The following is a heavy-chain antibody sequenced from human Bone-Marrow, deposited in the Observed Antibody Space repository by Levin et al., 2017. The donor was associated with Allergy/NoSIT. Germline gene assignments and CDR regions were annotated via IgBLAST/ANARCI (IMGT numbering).Heavy chain of an antibody. CDR1: GFTFNNDD. CDR3: ARGGGGKAN. Sequence: GGSLRLSCAASGFTFNNDDMNWVRQAPGKGLEWLSFISSSGVNKYYADSVKGRFTISRDDSKNSLYLQMNSLTAEDTAVYYCARGGGGKANWGQGTLVTVSS. J-gene: IGHJ4*02. V-gene: IGHV3-48*03. D-gene: IGHD3-16*01. CDR2: ISSSGVNK.